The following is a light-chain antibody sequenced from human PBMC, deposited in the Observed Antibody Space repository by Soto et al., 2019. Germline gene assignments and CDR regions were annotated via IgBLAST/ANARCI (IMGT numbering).Light chain of an antibody. CDR2: DAS. Sequence: IVLTQSPATLSLSPGERATLSCRASQSVSSSLAWYQQKPGQTPRLLIYDASNRATGIPARFNGSGSGTDFTLTVSSLEPEDFAVYYCQQRGNWPLTFGGGTKVEIK. V-gene: IGKV3-11*01. J-gene: IGKJ4*01. CDR1: QSVSSS. CDR3: QQRGNWPLT.